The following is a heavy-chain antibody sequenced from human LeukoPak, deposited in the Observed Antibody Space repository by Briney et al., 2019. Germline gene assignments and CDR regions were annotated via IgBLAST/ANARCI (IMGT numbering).Heavy chain of an antibody. D-gene: IGHD3-22*01. Sequence: SETLSLTCTVSGGSISSYYWSWIRQPPGKGLEWIGYIYYSGSTNYNPSLKSRVTISVDKSKNQFSLKLSSVTAADTAVYYCARWLYYYDSSDYYYVRAFDIWGQGTMVTVSS. CDR2: IYYSGST. CDR3: ARWLYYYDSSDYYYVRAFDI. V-gene: IGHV4-59*12. J-gene: IGHJ3*02. CDR1: GGSISSYY.